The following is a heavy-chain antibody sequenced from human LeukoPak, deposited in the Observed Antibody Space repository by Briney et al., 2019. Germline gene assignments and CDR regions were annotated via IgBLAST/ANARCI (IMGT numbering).Heavy chain of an antibody. J-gene: IGHJ4*02. Sequence: GSLRLSCAASGFTFSTYAMNWVRQPPGKGLEWIGEIYHSGSTNYNPSLKSRVTISVDKSKDQFSLKLSSVTAADTAVYYCARNEYSSGWYFAPWGQGTLVTVSS. CDR3: ARNEYSSGWYFAP. V-gene: IGHV4-4*02. CDR2: IYHSGST. CDR1: GFTFSTYAM. D-gene: IGHD6-19*01.